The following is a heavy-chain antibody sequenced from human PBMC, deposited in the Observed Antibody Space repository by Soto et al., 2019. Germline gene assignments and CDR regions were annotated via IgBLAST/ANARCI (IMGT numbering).Heavy chain of an antibody. CDR2: ISGSGGST. J-gene: IGHJ1*01. Sequence: GGSLRLSCAASGFTFSSYAMSWVRQAPGKGLEWVSAISGSGGSTYYADSVKGRFTISRDNSKNTLYLQMNSLRAEDTAVYYCAKDSCSVGSCYLPEYFQHWGQGTLVTLSS. CDR1: GFTFSSYA. D-gene: IGHD2-15*01. V-gene: IGHV3-23*01. CDR3: AKDSCSVGSCYLPEYFQH.